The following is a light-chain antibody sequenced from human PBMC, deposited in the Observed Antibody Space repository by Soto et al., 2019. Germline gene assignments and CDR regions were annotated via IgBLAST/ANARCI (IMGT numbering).Light chain of an antibody. CDR2: GAS. Sequence: EIVVTQSPGTLSLSPGERATLSCRASQSVSSSYLAWYQQKPGQAPRLLIYGASSRATGIPDRFSGSGSGTDFTLTISRLELEDFAVYYCQQYGSSPRTFGQGTKVEIK. CDR1: QSVSSSY. V-gene: IGKV3-20*01. CDR3: QQYGSSPRT. J-gene: IGKJ1*01.